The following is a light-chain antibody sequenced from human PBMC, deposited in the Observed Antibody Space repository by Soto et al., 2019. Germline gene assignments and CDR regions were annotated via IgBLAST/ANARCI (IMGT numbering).Light chain of an antibody. V-gene: IGLV2-14*01. J-gene: IGLJ1*01. CDR2: EVN. Sequence: QSALTQPASVSGSPGQSVTISCTGASSDVGGNDYVSWYQQHPGKAPKLILYEVNNRPSGVSNHFSGSKSGNTASLIISGLQAEDEADYYCSSYSTTSTLVFGSGTKLTVL. CDR3: SSYSTTSTLV. CDR1: SSDVGGNDY.